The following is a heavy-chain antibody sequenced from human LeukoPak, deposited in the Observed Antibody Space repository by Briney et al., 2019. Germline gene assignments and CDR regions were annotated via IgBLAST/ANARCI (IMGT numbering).Heavy chain of an antibody. CDR2: ISGSGGST. J-gene: IGHJ4*02. CDR3: AKNRRDSSGYYEDY. V-gene: IGHV3-23*01. CDR1: GFTFSSYA. Sequence: GGSLRLSCAASGFTFSSYAMSWVRQAPGKGLEWVSAISGSGGSTYYADSVKGRFAISRDNSKNTLYLQMNSLRAEDTAVYYCAKNRRDSSGYYEDYWGQGTLVTVSS. D-gene: IGHD3-22*01.